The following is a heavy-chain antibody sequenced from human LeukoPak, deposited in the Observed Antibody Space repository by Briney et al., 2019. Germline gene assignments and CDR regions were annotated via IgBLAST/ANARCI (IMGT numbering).Heavy chain of an antibody. V-gene: IGHV1-3*01. CDR3: ARDRYSGYSSTYFDY. CDR2: INAGNGNT. CDR1: GYTITRYA. D-gene: IGHD6-13*01. Sequence: ASVKVSCKASGYTITRYAMHWVRQAPGQRLEWMGWINAGNGNTKYSQKFQGRVTITRDTSASTAYVELSSLRSEDTAVYYCARDRYSGYSSTYFDYWGQGTLVTVSS. J-gene: IGHJ4*02.